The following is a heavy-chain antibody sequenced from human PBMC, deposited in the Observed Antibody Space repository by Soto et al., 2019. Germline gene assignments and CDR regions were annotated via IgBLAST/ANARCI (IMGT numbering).Heavy chain of an antibody. D-gene: IGHD6-6*01. CDR2: IYWSGDE. V-gene: IGHV2-5*01. CDR1: GFSLSTSGVG. CDR3: ARGLATLPVFAFDI. Sequence: SGPTLVNPTQTLTLSCSFSGFSLSTSGVGVCWIRQSPGKALEWLALIYWSGDEHYRPSLKSRLSIIKDTSKNHVLLIMTDMDPVDTATYYCARGLATLPVFAFDIWRQETMVTV. J-gene: IGHJ3*02.